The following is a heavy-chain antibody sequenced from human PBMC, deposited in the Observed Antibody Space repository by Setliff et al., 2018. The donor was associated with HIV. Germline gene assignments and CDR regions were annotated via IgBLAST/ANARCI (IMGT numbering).Heavy chain of an antibody. CDR1: GFTFSSYE. D-gene: IGHD2-2*01. CDR2: ISSSGNSI. CDR3: ARGEPTILVVPAAFFDY. J-gene: IGHJ4*02. Sequence: GGSLRLSCAASGFTFSSYEMNWVRQAPGKGLEWISYISSSGNSIYYAESVKGRLTISRDNAKNSLSLQMNSLRAEDTAVYYCARGEPTILVVPAAFFDYWGQGTLVTVSS. V-gene: IGHV3-48*03.